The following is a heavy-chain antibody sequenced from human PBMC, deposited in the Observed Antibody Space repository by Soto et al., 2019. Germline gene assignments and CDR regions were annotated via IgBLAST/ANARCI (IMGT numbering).Heavy chain of an antibody. CDR3: ARGSWLAYYYYYMDV. D-gene: IGHD6-19*01. CDR1: GYTFTGYY. J-gene: IGHJ6*03. CDR2: INPNSGGT. Sequence: QVQLVQSGAEVKKPGASVKVSCKASGYTFTGYYMHWVRQAPGQGLEWMGWINPNSGGTNYAQKFQGWVTMTRDTFISTAYMELSRLRSDDTAVYYCARGSWLAYYYYYMDVWGKGTTVTVSS. V-gene: IGHV1-2*04.